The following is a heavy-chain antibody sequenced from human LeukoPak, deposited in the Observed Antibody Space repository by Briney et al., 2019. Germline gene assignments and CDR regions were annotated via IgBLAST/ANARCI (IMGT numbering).Heavy chain of an antibody. CDR1: GFTFSSYN. J-gene: IGHJ4*02. Sequence: TGGSLRLSCAASGFTFSSYNMNWVRQAPGKGLEWIAYISTSGKTVYYADSVKGRFTISRDNAKNSLYLQMNSLRAEDTAVYYCATDPTEFDYWGQGTLVTVSS. D-gene: IGHD3-10*01. CDR3: ATDPTEFDY. V-gene: IGHV3-48*04. CDR2: ISTSGKTV.